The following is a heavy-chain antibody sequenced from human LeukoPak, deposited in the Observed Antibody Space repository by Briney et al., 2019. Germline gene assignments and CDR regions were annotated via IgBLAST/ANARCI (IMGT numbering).Heavy chain of an antibody. CDR2: FYPGDSDT. CDR3: ARLQGGYYDSSGYYDY. CDR1: GYSFTSYW. Sequence: GESLKISCKGSGYSFTSYWSGWVRQMPGKGLEWMGIFYPGDSDTRYSPSFQGQVTISADKSISTAYLQWSSLKASDTAMYYCARLQGGYYDSSGYYDYWGQGTLVTVSS. D-gene: IGHD3-22*01. V-gene: IGHV5-51*01. J-gene: IGHJ4*02.